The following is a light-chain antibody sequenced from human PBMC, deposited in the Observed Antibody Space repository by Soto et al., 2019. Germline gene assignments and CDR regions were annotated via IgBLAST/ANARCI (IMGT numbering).Light chain of an antibody. V-gene: IGLV1-44*01. CDR1: SSNFGKSI. Sequence: QSVLTQPPSASGTPGQRVTISCSGSSSNFGKSIVSWYQHLPGRAPQVLIYGNSQRASGVPVRFSGSKSATSASLAISGLLSEDEADYYCAASDDGLFVFGSGTKVTLL. J-gene: IGLJ1*01. CDR3: AASDDGLFV. CDR2: GNS.